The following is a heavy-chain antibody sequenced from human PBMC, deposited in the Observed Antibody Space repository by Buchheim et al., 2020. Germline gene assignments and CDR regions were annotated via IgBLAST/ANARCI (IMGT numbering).Heavy chain of an antibody. CDR3: AKDFWIDYLYYYNAMDV. V-gene: IGHV3-23*04. D-gene: IGHD3-3*01. J-gene: IGHJ6*02. CDR2: ISGSGTST. CDR1: GFTFSSYS. Sequence: EVQLVESGGGLVQPGGSLRLSCAASGFTFSSYSMSWVRQAPGKGLEWVSGISGSGTSTYYADSVKGRFTISRDNSKNRLYLQMDSLRAEGTAVYYCAKDFWIDYLYYYNAMDVWGQGTT.